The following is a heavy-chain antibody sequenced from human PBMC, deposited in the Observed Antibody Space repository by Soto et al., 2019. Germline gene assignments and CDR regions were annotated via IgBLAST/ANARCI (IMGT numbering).Heavy chain of an antibody. D-gene: IGHD3-22*01. CDR2: IHSSGSI. V-gene: IGHV4-30-4*01. CDR3: ARDLDGLHDDNSGPYPRPG. J-gene: IGHJ1*01. CDR1: GGSISSDDYY. Sequence: SETLSLTWTVSGGSISSDDYYWSWIRQAPGRGLEWLGYIHSSGSIYYNPSLKSRATMSIDTARNQFSLKVSSVTVADTAVYYCARDLDGLHDDNSGPYPRPGWGQGTLVT.